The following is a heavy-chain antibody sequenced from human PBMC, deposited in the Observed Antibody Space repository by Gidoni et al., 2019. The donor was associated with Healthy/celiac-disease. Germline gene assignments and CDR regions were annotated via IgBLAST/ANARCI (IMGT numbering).Heavy chain of an antibody. CDR1: GFTFSGSA. Sequence: EVQLVESGGGLVQPGGSLKLSCAASGFTFSGSAMHWVRQASGKGLEWVGRIRSKANSYATAYAASVKGRFTISRDDSKNTAYLQMNSLKTEDTAVYYCTRQPDSSGWFDWYFDLWGRGTLVTVSS. J-gene: IGHJ2*01. CDR2: IRSKANSYAT. V-gene: IGHV3-73*02. D-gene: IGHD6-19*01. CDR3: TRQPDSSGWFDWYFDL.